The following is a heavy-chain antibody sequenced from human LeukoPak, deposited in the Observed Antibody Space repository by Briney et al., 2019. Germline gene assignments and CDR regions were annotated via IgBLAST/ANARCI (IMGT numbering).Heavy chain of an antibody. Sequence: PSETLSLTCTVSGGSISSGSYYWSWIRRPAGKGLEWIGRLYTSGSTNYNPSLRSRVTISVDTSKNQFSLNLSSVTAADTAVYYCARTSITMVRGVIRGNWFDPWGQGTLVTVSS. V-gene: IGHV4-61*02. CDR2: LYTSGST. D-gene: IGHD3-10*01. CDR1: GGSISSGSYY. J-gene: IGHJ5*02. CDR3: ARTSITMVRGVIRGNWFDP.